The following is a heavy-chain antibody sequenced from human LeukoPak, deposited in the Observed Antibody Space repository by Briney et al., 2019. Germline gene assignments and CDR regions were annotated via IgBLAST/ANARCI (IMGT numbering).Heavy chain of an antibody. CDR3: ATTNVLLWFGELSKTAYFDY. V-gene: IGHV4-34*01. D-gene: IGHD3-10*01. J-gene: IGHJ4*02. CDR1: GGSFSGYY. Sequence: TSETLSLTCAVYGGSFSGYYWSWIRQPPGKGLEWIGEINHSGSTNYNPSLKSRVTISVDTSKNQFSLKLSSVTAADTAVYYCATTNVLLWFGELSKTAYFDYWGQGTLVTVSS. CDR2: INHSGST.